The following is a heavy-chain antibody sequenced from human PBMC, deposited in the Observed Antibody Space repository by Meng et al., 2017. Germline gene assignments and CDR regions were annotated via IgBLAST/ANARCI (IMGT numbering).Heavy chain of an antibody. J-gene: IGHJ4*02. Sequence: GQRQGSGPGLGRPSGTLSLTSAVSCGSISSSNWWSWVRQPPGKGLEWIGEIYHSGSTNYNPSLKSRVTISVDKSKNQFSLKLSSVTAADTAVYYCARVVAATTLFLDYWGQGTLVTVSS. CDR1: CGSISSSNW. V-gene: IGHV4-4*02. D-gene: IGHD2-15*01. CDR2: IYHSGST. CDR3: ARVVAATTLFLDY.